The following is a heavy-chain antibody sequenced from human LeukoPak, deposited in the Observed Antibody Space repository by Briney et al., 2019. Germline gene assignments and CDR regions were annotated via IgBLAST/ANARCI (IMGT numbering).Heavy chain of an antibody. V-gene: IGHV1-2*02. Sequence: ASVKVSCXASKYTFTNYYIHWVRQAPGQGLEWMGWINPNSGGTNYAQKFQGRVTMTRDTSISTAYMELSRLRSDDTAVYYCARTYYDFWSGSTFDPWGQGTLVTVSS. CDR1: KYTFTNYY. CDR2: INPNSGGT. D-gene: IGHD3-3*01. J-gene: IGHJ5*02. CDR3: ARTYYDFWSGSTFDP.